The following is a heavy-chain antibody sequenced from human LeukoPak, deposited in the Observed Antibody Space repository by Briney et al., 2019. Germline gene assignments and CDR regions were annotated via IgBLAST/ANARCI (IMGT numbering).Heavy chain of an antibody. Sequence: GASVKVSCKASGYTFTSYDINWVRQATGQGLEWMGWMNPNSGNTGYAQKFQGRVTMTRNTSISTAYVELSSLRSEDTAVYYCARSLPRILVVIAAGYYYGMDVWGQGTTVTVSS. CDR2: MNPNSGNT. CDR3: ARSLPRILVVIAAGYYYGMDV. CDR1: GYTFTSYD. D-gene: IGHD2-21*01. V-gene: IGHV1-8*01. J-gene: IGHJ6*02.